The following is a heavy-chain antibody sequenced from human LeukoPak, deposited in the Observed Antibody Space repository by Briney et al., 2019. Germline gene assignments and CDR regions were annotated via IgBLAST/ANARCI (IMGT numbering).Heavy chain of an antibody. Sequence: NPSETLSLTCTVSGGSISSGSYYWGWIRQPPGKGLEYIGSIYYSGSTYYNPSLKSRVTISVDTSKNQFSLKLSSVTAADTALYYCARGTGAYYYLWGQGTMVTVSS. J-gene: IGHJ3*01. CDR2: IYYSGST. D-gene: IGHD3-22*01. CDR1: GGSISSGSYY. V-gene: IGHV4-39*07. CDR3: ARGTGAYYYL.